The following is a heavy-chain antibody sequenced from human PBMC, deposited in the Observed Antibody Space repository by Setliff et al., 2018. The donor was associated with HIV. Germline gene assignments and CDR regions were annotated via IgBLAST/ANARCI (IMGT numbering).Heavy chain of an antibody. CDR3: ASRGYNYGRRPVYFDR. J-gene: IGHJ4*02. Sequence: GGSLRLSCAASGFTFSDYWMSWVRQAPGKGLEWVANIKQDGSEKYYVASVKGRLTISRDNAKKSLYLEMHSLRAEDTAVYYCASRGYNYGRRPVYFDRWGQGTLVTVSS. CDR2: IKQDGSEK. CDR1: GFTFSDYW. D-gene: IGHD5-18*01. V-gene: IGHV3-7*01.